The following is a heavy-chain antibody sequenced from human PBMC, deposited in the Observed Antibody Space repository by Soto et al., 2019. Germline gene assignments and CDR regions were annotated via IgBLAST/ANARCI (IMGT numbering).Heavy chain of an antibody. D-gene: IGHD1-26*01. CDR1: GGSISSGDYY. Sequence: QVQLQESGPGLVKPSQTLSLTCTVSGGSISSGDYYWSWIRQPPGKGLEWIGYIYYSGSTYYNPSLQSRVTISVDTSKNQFSLKLSSVTAADTAVYYCARGTVGWELLGDYWGQGTLVTVSS. J-gene: IGHJ4*02. CDR3: ARGTVGWELLGDY. CDR2: IYYSGST. V-gene: IGHV4-30-4*01.